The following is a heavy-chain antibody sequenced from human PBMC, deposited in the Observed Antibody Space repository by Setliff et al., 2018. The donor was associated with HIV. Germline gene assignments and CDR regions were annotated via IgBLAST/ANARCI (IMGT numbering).Heavy chain of an antibody. J-gene: IGHJ3*02. D-gene: IGHD4-17*01. Sequence: SETLSLTCNVSAGSFITGDDYWSWIRQPPGKGLEWIGYIYYTGTTKYNPSLKSRVTMSVDTSKNQLSLKLSSLTAADTAVYYCARDRPPSTVDMLGAFDRWGQGTMVTVSS. CDR2: IYYTGTT. CDR1: AGSFITGDDY. V-gene: IGHV4-61*08. CDR3: ARDRPPSTVDMLGAFDR.